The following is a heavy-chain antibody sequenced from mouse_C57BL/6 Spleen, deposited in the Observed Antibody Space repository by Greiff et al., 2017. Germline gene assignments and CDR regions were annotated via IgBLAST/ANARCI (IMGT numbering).Heavy chain of an antibody. CDR1: GFNIQDDY. CDR2: IDPENGDT. J-gene: IGHJ4*01. CDR3: TTGGGIYAMDY. V-gene: IGHV14-4*01. Sequence: EVQLQQSGAELVRPGASVKLSCTASGFNIQDDYMHWVKQRPEQGLEWIGWIDPENGDTEYASKFQGKATITADTSSNTAYLQLSSLTSEDTAVXYCTTGGGIYAMDYWGQGTSVTVSS.